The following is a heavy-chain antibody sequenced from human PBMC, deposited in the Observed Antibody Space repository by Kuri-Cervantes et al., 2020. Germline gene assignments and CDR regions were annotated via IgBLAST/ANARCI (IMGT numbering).Heavy chain of an antibody. V-gene: IGHV1-46*01. J-gene: IGHJ4*02. CDR1: GYTFTNYY. CDR3: ARGYCSGGSCYSVGINDY. D-gene: IGHD2-15*01. Sequence: ASVKVSCKASGYTFTNYYIHWVRQAPGQGLEWMGIINPSGGSTSYARKFQGRVTMTRDTSTSTVYMELSSLRSEDTAVYYCARGYCSGGSCYSVGINDYWGQGTLVTVSS. CDR2: INPSGGST.